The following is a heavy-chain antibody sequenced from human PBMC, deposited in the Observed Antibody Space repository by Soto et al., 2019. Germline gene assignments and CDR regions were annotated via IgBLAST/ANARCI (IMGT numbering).Heavy chain of an antibody. CDR2: INPSGGST. CDR1: GYTFSTYY. V-gene: IGHV1-46*01. Sequence: GASVKVSCKASGYTFSTYYMHWVRQAPGQGYEWMGIINPSGGSTTYAQKFQGRVTLSVDTSTNRCSLTLSSMTAADTAVYYCALRSMAVVPEYWGQGTLVTVSS. D-gene: IGHD3-22*01. CDR3: ALRSMAVVPEY. J-gene: IGHJ4*02.